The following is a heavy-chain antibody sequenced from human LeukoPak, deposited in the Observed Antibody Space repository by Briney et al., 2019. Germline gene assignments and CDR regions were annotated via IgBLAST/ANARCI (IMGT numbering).Heavy chain of an antibody. CDR1: GGTFSSYA. V-gene: IGHV1-69*13. CDR2: IIPIFGTA. D-gene: IGHD5-18*01. CDR3: ARDRGWAGYTYGFYY. J-gene: IGHJ4*02. Sequence: ASVKVSYKASGGTFSSYAISWVRQAPRQGLEWMGGIIPIFGTANYAQKFQGRVTITADESTSTAYMELSGLRSEDTAVYYCARDRGWAGYTYGFYYWGQGTLVTVSS.